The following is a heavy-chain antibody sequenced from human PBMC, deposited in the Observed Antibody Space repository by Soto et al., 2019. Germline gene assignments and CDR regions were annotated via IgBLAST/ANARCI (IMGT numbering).Heavy chain of an antibody. CDR2: IYSGGST. V-gene: IGHV3-66*01. Sequence: EVQLVESGGGLVQPGGSLRLSCAASGFTVSSSYMSWVRQAPGKGLEWVSVIYSGGSTYYADSVKGRFTISRDNSKNTLYLQMNSLRAEDTAVYYCARGGVDYGDYAPFDYWGQGTLVTVSS. J-gene: IGHJ4*02. D-gene: IGHD4-17*01. CDR1: GFTVSSSY. CDR3: ARGGVDYGDYAPFDY.